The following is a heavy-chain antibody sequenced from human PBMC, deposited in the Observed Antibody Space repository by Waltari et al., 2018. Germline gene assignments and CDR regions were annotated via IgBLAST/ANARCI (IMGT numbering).Heavy chain of an antibody. CDR1: GGSFSGYY. V-gene: IGHV4-34*01. D-gene: IGHD3-22*01. Sequence: QVQLQQWGAGLLKPSETLSLTCAVYGGSFSGYYWSWIRQPPGKGLEWIGEINHSGSTNYNPSLKSRVTISVDTSKNQFSLKLSSVTAADTAVYYCARTRILYYYDSSGYPDYWGQGTLVTVSS. CDR3: ARTRILYYYDSSGYPDY. J-gene: IGHJ4*02. CDR2: INHSGST.